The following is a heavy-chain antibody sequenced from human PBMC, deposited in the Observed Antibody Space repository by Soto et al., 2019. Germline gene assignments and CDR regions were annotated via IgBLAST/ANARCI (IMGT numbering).Heavy chain of an antibody. Sequence: GGSLRLSCAASGFTFSSYGMHWVRQAPGKGLEWVAVISYDGSNKYYADSVKGRFTISRDNSKNTLYLQMNSLRAEDTAVYYCAKPALGCSGGSCYSGPQNYYYYYGMDVWGQGTTVTVSS. J-gene: IGHJ6*02. CDR3: AKPALGCSGGSCYSGPQNYYYYYGMDV. CDR1: GFTFSSYG. V-gene: IGHV3-30*18. CDR2: ISYDGSNK. D-gene: IGHD2-15*01.